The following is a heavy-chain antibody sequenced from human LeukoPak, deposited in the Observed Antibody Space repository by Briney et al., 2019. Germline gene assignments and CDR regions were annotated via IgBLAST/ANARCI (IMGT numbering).Heavy chain of an antibody. CDR3: ARALLWFGEYYFDY. V-gene: IGHV1-18*04. J-gene: IGHJ4*02. CDR1: GYTFTSYG. CDR2: ISAYNGNT. Sequence: AAVRVSCKASGYTFTSYGISGVRQAPGQGLEGVGWISAYNGNTNYAQKLQGRVTMTTDTSTSTAYMELRSLRSDDTAVYYCARALLWFGEYYFDYWGQGTLVTVSS. D-gene: IGHD3-10*01.